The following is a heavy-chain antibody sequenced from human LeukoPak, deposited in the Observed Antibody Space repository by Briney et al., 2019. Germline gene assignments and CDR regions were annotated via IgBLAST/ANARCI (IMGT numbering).Heavy chain of an antibody. CDR2: IYTSGST. CDR1: GGSISSYY. J-gene: IGHJ5*02. Sequence: PSETLSLTCAVSGGSISSYYWSWIRQPAGKGLEWIGRIYTSGSTNYNPSLKSRVTMSVDTSKNQFSLKLSSVTAADTAVYYCARGRGYYDSSGYYRRNNWFDPWGQGTLVTVSS. CDR3: ARGRGYYDSSGYYRRNNWFDP. D-gene: IGHD3-22*01. V-gene: IGHV4-4*07.